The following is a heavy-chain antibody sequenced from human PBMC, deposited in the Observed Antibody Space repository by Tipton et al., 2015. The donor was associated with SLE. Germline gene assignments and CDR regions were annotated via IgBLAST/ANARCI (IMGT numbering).Heavy chain of an antibody. CDR1: GFSINTGYY. CDR3: ARIRPGHGDPFDF. J-gene: IGHJ4*02. Sequence: TLSLTCSVSGFSINTGYYWGWVRQPPGKGLEWIGRLYGSGSPTHYNPSLEGRVTVSVDTSQNQVSLKLTSVTAADTAVYYCARIRPGHGDPFDFWGQGTLVTVSS. CDR2: LYGSGSPT. D-gene: IGHD4-17*01. V-gene: IGHV4-38-2*01.